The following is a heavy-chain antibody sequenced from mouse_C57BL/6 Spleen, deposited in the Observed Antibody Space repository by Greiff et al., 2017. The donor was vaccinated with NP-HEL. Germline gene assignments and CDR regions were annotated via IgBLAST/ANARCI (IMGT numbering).Heavy chain of an antibody. D-gene: IGHD2-5*01. CDR3: AREGPYSNYAVWFAY. CDR2: ISDGGSYT. CDR1: GFTFSSYA. J-gene: IGHJ3*01. V-gene: IGHV5-4*01. Sequence: EVMLVESGGGLVKPGGSLKLSCAASGFTFSSYAMSWVRQTPEKRLEWVATISDGGSYTYYPDNVKGRFTISRDNAKNNLYLQMSHLKSEDTAMYYCAREGPYSNYAVWFAYWGQGTLVTVSA.